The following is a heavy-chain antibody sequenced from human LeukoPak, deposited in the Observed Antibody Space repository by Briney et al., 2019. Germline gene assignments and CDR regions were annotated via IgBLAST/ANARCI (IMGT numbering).Heavy chain of an antibody. V-gene: IGHV1-2*02. CDR3: ARAITDFWSGYMALDI. Sequence: ASVRVSCKASGYTFTGYYVHWVRQAPGQGPEWMGWIDPESGVTNYAQKFQGRATMTRDTSISTAYMELSRLKYDDTAVYYCARAITDFWSGYMALDIWGQGTMVTVSS. J-gene: IGHJ3*02. CDR1: GYTFTGYY. CDR2: IDPESGVT. D-gene: IGHD3-3*01.